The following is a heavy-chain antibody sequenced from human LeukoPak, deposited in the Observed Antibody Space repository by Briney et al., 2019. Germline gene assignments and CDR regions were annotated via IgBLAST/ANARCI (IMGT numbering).Heavy chain of an antibody. CDR2: INPNSGGT. V-gene: IGHV1-2*02. D-gene: IGHD3-22*01. Sequence: GASVKVSCKASGYTFTGYYMHWVRQAPGQGLEWMGWINPNSGGTNYAQKFQGRVTMTRDTSISTAYMELSRLRSDDTAVYYCARDLSLPRTYYYDSSGWNWFDPWGQGTLVTVSS. CDR1: GYTFTGYY. CDR3: ARDLSLPRTYYYDSSGWNWFDP. J-gene: IGHJ5*02.